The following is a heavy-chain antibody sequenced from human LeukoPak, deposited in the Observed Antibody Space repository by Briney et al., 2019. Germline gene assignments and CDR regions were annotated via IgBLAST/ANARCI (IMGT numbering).Heavy chain of an antibody. CDR3: ARAKSTYSSSYYYYYYYMDV. J-gene: IGHJ6*03. D-gene: IGHD6-6*01. CDR1: GFTFSSYW. Sequence: GGSLRLSCAASGFTFSSYWMSWVRQAPGKGLEWVANIRQDGSEKYYVDSVKGRFTISRDNAKNSLYLQMNSLRAEDTAVYYCARAKSTYSSSYYYYYYYMDVWGKGTTVTVSS. CDR2: IRQDGSEK. V-gene: IGHV3-7*04.